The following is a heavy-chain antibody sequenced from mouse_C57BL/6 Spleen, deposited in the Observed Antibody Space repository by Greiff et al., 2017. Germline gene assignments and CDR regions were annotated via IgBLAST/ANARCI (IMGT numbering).Heavy chain of an antibody. J-gene: IGHJ1*03. CDR3: ARVTVVAGGNLDV. Sequence: EVQLQESGPGLVKPSQSLSLTCSVTGYSFTSGYYWNWIRQFTGNKLELMGYVSYDGSNNYNPSLKNRISITRYTSKNQFFLKLNSVTTEDTATYYGARVTVVAGGNLDVWGTGTTVTVSS. D-gene: IGHD1-1*01. CDR1: GYSFTSGYY. V-gene: IGHV3-6*01. CDR2: VSYDGSN.